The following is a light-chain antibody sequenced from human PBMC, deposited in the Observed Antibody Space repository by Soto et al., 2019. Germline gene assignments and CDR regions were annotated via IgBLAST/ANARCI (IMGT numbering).Light chain of an antibody. CDR3: QQSYSTPIT. J-gene: IGKJ5*01. CDR2: AAS. Sequence: DIQMTQSPSSLSASVGDRFTITCRASQSISSCLKWYQQKPGKAPKLMIYAASSLQSGVASRFSGTGSGTDFTLTISNLQPGYFVNYYCQQSYSTPITFGQGTRLEIK. V-gene: IGKV1-39*01. CDR1: QSISSC.